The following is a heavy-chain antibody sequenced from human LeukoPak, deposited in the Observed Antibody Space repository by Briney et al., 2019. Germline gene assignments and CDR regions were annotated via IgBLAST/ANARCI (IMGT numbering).Heavy chain of an antibody. CDR1: GFTFDDYA. V-gene: IGHV3-9*01. D-gene: IGHD6-19*01. Sequence: GGSLRLSCAASGFTFDDYAMHWVRQAPGKGLEWVSGISWNSGSIGYADSVKGRFTISRDNAKNSLYLQMNSLRAEDTALYYCANDNLPLAVAGTGNFDYWGQGTLVTVSS. CDR3: ANDNLPLAVAGTGNFDY. CDR2: ISWNSGSI. J-gene: IGHJ4*02.